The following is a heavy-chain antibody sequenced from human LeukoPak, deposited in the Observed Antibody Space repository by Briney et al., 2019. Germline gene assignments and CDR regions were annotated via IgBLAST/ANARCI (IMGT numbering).Heavy chain of an antibody. CDR2: INWNGGST. Sequence: GGSLRLSCAASGFPLDDYAMSWARHAPGKGLEWVSGINWNGGSTGYADSVKGRFTISRDNAKNSLYLQMSSLRVEDTALYYCARGRANYYDSSGYYRPDWFDPWGQGTLVTVSS. V-gene: IGHV3-20*04. D-gene: IGHD3-22*01. CDR3: ARGRANYYDSSGYYRPDWFDP. CDR1: GFPLDDYA. J-gene: IGHJ5*02.